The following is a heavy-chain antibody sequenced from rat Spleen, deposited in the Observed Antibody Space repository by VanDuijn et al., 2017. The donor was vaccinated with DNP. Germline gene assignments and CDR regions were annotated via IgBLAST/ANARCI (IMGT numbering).Heavy chain of an antibody. CDR2: ISTSGSRT. CDR3: ARPSITIAAIPYYFDY. J-gene: IGHJ2*01. Sequence: EVQLVESGGGLVQPGRSLKLSCAASGFTFSNYYMAWVRQAPKKGLEWVATISTSGSRTYYPDSVKGRFTISRDNAKSSLYLQMNSLKSEDTATYYCARPSITIAAIPYYFDYWGQGVMVTVSS. D-gene: IGHD1-2*01. V-gene: IGHV5-25*01. CDR1: GFTFSNYY.